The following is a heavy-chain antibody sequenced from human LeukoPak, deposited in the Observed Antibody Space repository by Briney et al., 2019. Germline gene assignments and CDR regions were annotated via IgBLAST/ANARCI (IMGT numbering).Heavy chain of an antibody. Sequence: GGSLRLSCAASGFTFSSYSMNWVRQAPGKGLEWVSYISSSGTIEFYADSVKGRFAISRENGKNALYLQMNSLRAEDTAVYYCARDSGRYCTIDSCYTDFAYWGRGTLVSVSS. V-gene: IGHV3-48*04. D-gene: IGHD2-2*02. CDR1: GFTFSSYS. CDR3: ARDSGRYCTIDSCYTDFAY. CDR2: ISSSGTIE. J-gene: IGHJ4*01.